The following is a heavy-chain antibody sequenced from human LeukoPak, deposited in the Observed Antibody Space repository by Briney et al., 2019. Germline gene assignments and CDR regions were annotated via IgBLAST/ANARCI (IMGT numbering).Heavy chain of an antibody. CDR1: GYTFTSYG. CDR3: AREVFTRWGAAVYFDY. CDR2: ISAYNGNT. Sequence: ASVKVSCKASGYTFTSYGISWVRQAPGQGLEWMGWISAYNGNTNYAQKLQGRVTMTTDTTTSTAYMELSSLRSDDTAVYSCAREVFTRWGAAVYFDYWGQGTLVTVSS. D-gene: IGHD1-26*01. V-gene: IGHV1-18*01. J-gene: IGHJ4*02.